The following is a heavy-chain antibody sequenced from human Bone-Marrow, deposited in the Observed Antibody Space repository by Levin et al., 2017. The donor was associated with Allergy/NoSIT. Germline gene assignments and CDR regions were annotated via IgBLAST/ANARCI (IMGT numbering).Heavy chain of an antibody. CDR2: ISHDGTKT. J-gene: IGHJ6*02. Sequence: LSLTCAASGFTFSNYPIHWVRQAPGKGLEWVTLISHDGTKTYYPDSVKGRFTISRDNSKNTLYLQMSTLRTEDTAVYYCARGVGHGSAYMDVWGQGTTVTVSS. CDR1: GFTFSNYP. D-gene: IGHD3-10*01. V-gene: IGHV3-30-3*01. CDR3: ARGVGHGSAYMDV.